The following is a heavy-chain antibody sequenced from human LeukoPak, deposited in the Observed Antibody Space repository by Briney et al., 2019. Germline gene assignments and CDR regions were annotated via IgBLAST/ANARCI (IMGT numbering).Heavy chain of an antibody. CDR3: ARTIVGAAFDY. CDR1: GFTFSNYW. V-gene: IGHV3-74*01. D-gene: IGHD1-26*01. Sequence: SGESLRLSCAASGFTFSNYWMHWVRQAPGKGLVWVSRIDGDGSSTSYADSVKGRFTISRDNAKNALYLQMTSLRAEDTAVYYCARTIVGAAFDYWGQGTLVTV. CDR2: IDGDGSST. J-gene: IGHJ4*02.